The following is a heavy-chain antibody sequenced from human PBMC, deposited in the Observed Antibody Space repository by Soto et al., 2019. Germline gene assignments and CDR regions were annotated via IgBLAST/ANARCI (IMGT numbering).Heavy chain of an antibody. Sequence: GGSLRLSCAASGFTFSSYAMSWVRQAPGKGLEWVSAISGSGGSTYYADSVKGRFTISRDNAKNSLYLQMNSLRAEDTAVYYCARDGTTYYGSSAYHHLDHWGQGSLVTVSS. CDR2: ISGSGGST. CDR3: ARDGTTYYGSSAYHHLDH. CDR1: GFTFSSYA. D-gene: IGHD3-22*01. V-gene: IGHV3-23*01. J-gene: IGHJ4*02.